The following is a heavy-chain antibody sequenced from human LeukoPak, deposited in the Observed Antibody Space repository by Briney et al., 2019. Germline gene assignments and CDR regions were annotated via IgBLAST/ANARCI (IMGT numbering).Heavy chain of an antibody. Sequence: GGSLRLSCAASGFTFSSYWMHWVRQAPGKGLVWVSRINSDGSSTSYADSVKGRFTISRDNAKNTLYLQMNSLRAEDTAVYYCARDGRAVAGFYSSDYWGQGTLVTVSS. CDR3: ARDGRAVAGFYSSDY. CDR2: INSDGSST. CDR1: GFTFSSYW. V-gene: IGHV3-74*01. J-gene: IGHJ4*02. D-gene: IGHD6-19*01.